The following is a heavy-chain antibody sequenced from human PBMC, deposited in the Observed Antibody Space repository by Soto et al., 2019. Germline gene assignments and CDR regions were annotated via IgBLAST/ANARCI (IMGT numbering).Heavy chain of an antibody. Sequence: QVQLQESGPGLVKPSETLSLTCTVSGGSISSYYWSWIRQPAGKGLEWIGRIYTSGSTNYNPSLKSRVTMSVDTSKNQFSLKLSSVTAADTAVYYCARESSSSSYYYYYYGMDVWGQGTTVTVSS. D-gene: IGHD6-6*01. J-gene: IGHJ6*02. CDR3: ARESSSSSYYYYYYGMDV. V-gene: IGHV4-4*07. CDR1: GGSISSYY. CDR2: IYTSGST.